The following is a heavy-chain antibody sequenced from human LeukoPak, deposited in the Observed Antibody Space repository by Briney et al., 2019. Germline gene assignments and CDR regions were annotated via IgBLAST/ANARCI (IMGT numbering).Heavy chain of an antibody. J-gene: IGHJ4*02. CDR1: GGSISSSSYY. CDR3: ARSPYYDSSGPPI. Sequence: SETLSLTCTVSGGSISSSSYYWGWIRQPPGKGLEWIGSIYYSGSTYYNPSLKSRVTISVDTSKNQFSLKLSSVTAADTAVYYCARSPYYDSSGPPIWGQGTLVTVSS. V-gene: IGHV4-39*07. D-gene: IGHD3-22*01. CDR2: IYYSGST.